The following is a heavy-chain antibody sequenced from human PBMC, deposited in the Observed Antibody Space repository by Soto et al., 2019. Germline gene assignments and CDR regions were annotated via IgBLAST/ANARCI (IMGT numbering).Heavy chain of an antibody. CDR2: ISYDGSNK. J-gene: IGHJ3*02. D-gene: IGHD6-19*01. CDR1: GFTFSSYA. CDR3: ARVAGYAFDI. V-gene: IGHV3-30-3*01. Sequence: QVQLVESGGGVVQPGRSLRLSCAASGFTFSSYAMHWVRQAPGKGLEWMAVISYDGSNKYYADSVKGRFTISRDNSKNTLYLQMNSLRAEDTAVYYCARVAGYAFDIWGQGTMVTVSS.